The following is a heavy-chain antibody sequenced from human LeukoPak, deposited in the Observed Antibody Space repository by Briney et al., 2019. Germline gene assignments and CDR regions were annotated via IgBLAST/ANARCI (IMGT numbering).Heavy chain of an antibody. CDR3: AKAPKQWLAYPDY. CDR1: GGSISSGGYY. D-gene: IGHD6-19*01. Sequence: SETLSLTCTVSGGSISSGGYYWSWIRQHPGKGLEWIGYIYYSGSTYYNPSLKSRVTISVDASKNQFSLKLSSVTAADTAVYYCAKAPKQWLAYPDYWGQGTLVTVSS. J-gene: IGHJ4*02. V-gene: IGHV4-31*03. CDR2: IYYSGST.